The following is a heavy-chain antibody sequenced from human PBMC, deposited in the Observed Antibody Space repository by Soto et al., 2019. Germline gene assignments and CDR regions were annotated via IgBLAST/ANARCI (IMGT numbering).Heavy chain of an antibody. V-gene: IGHV3-30*18. CDR1: EFTFSAHG. J-gene: IGHJ4*02. CDR2: ISRDGHNK. Sequence: QVQLVESGGGVVQPGRSLRLSCVASEFTFSAHGMHSVRQAPGKGLEWVGIISRDGHNKYYPDSVKCRFTFSRDNSNNTLYLQMNGLKTEDTAVYYCVKENGYYSYFFDYWGRGTLVAVSS. D-gene: IGHD3-22*01. CDR3: VKENGYYSYFFDY.